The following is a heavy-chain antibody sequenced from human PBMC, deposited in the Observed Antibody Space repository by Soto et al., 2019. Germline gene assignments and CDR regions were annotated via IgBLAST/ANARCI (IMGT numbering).Heavy chain of an antibody. CDR2: ISLNGDNT. Sequence: GGSLRLSCAASGFTFSSYFMHWVRQAPGKGLEYVSAISLNGDNTYYANSVKGRFTISRDNSKNTLYLQMNSLRAEDTAVYYWARDKPRGWTPYSYGYCPYWGQGTLVTVSS. D-gene: IGHD5-18*01. CDR1: GFTFSSYF. J-gene: IGHJ4*02. CDR3: ARDKPRGWTPYSYGYCPY. V-gene: IGHV3-64*01.